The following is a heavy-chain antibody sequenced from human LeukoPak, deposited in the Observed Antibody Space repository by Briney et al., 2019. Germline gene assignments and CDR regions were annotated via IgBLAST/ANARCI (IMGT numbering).Heavy chain of an antibody. CDR3: ARGITMVRGVIIDYYYYYMDV. Sequence: ASVKVSCKASGYTFTSYDINWVRQATGQGLEWMGWMSPNSGNTGYAQKFRGRVTITRNTSISTAYMELSSLRSEDTAVYYCARGITMVRGVIIDYYYYYMDVWGKGTTVTVSS. CDR1: GYTFTSYD. CDR2: MSPNSGNT. J-gene: IGHJ6*03. V-gene: IGHV1-8*03. D-gene: IGHD3-10*01.